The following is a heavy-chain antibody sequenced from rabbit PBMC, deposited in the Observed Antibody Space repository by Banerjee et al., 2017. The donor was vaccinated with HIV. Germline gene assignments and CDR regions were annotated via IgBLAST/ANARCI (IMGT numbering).Heavy chain of an antibody. Sequence: QSLEESGGDLVKPGASLTLTCTASGFDFSSNYYMCWVRQAPGKGLEWITCLYAGSGDTYYASWAKGRFTISRTSSTTVALQMTSLAAADTATYFCARESGYLDSYYYLFDLWGPGTLVTVS. D-gene: IGHD8-1*01. CDR1: GFDFSSNYY. V-gene: IGHV1S40*01. CDR3: ARESGYLDSYYYLFDL. CDR2: LYAGSGDT. J-gene: IGHJ4*01.